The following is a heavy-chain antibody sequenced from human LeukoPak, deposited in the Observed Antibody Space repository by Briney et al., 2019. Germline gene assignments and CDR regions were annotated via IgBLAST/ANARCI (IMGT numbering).Heavy chain of an antibody. CDR1: GGSISTYY. V-gene: IGHV4-59*01. J-gene: IGHJ4*02. Sequence: SETLSLTCTVSGGSISTYYWSWIRQPPGKGLEWIGYIYYSGSTNYNPSLKSRVTISVDTSKNQFSLKLSSVTAADTAVYYCARGTYSSSSISFRAYDYWGQGTLVTVSS. CDR3: ARGTYSSSSISFRAYDY. D-gene: IGHD6-6*01. CDR2: IYYSGST.